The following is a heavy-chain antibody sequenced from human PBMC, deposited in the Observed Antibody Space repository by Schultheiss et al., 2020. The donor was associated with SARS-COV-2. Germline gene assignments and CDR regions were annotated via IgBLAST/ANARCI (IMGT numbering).Heavy chain of an antibody. V-gene: IGHV3-15*01. Sequence: GESLKISCAASGFTFSNAWMSWVRQAPGKGLEWVGRIKSKTDGGTTDYAAPVKGRFTISRDNSKNTLYLQMNSLRAEDTAVYYCARGDYSDNSGFYVDAFDIWGQGTMVTVSS. CDR2: IKSKTDGGTT. CDR3: ARGDYSDNSGFYVDAFDI. D-gene: IGHD3-22*01. CDR1: GFTFSNAW. J-gene: IGHJ3*02.